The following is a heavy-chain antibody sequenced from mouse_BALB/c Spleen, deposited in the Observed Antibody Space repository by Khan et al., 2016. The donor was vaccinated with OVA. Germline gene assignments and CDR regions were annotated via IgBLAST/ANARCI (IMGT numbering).Heavy chain of an antibody. CDR2: ILPGSGRN. Sequence: VQLQESGAELMKPGASVKISCKATSYTFSSYWIEWVKQRPGHGLEWIGEILPGSGRNNYNEKFKGKATFTADTSSNTAYMQLSNLTSDDSAVYYCARGNYYGSSSWVGYWGQGTLVTVSA. J-gene: IGHJ3*01. D-gene: IGHD1-1*01. CDR1: SYTFSSYW. CDR3: ARGNYYGSSSWVGY. V-gene: IGHV1-9*01.